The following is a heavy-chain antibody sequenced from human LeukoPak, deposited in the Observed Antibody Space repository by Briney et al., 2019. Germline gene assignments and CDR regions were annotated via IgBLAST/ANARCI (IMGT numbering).Heavy chain of an antibody. CDR2: ISAYNGNT. D-gene: IGHD3-22*01. CDR3: ARGHGGSGYYRMRDEYFQH. V-gene: IGHV1-18*01. CDR1: GYTFTSYG. J-gene: IGHJ1*01. Sequence: GASVKVSYKDSGYTFTSYGISWVRQAPGQGLEWTGWISAYNGNTNYAQKLPGRVTMTTDTSTSTAYMELRSLRSDDKVVYYCARGHGGSGYYRMRDEYFQHWGQGTLVTVSS.